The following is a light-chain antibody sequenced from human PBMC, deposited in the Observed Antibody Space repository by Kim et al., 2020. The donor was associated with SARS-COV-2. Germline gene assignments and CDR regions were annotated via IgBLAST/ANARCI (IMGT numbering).Light chain of an antibody. CDR3: QQYFNTPYT. V-gene: IGKV4-1*01. CDR1: QNLFYAANNKTY. CDR2: WAS. J-gene: IGKJ2*01. Sequence: ATLGCRSTQNLFYAANNKTYLAWYQQKPGQPPRLVIYWASTRDFGVPDRFTGSGSGTDFTLTINSLQPDDVAVYYCQQYFNTPYTFGQGTKLEIK.